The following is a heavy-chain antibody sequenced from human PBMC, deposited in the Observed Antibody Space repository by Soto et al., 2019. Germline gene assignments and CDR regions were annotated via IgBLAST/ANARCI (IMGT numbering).Heavy chain of an antibody. V-gene: IGHV3-23*01. CDR3: ARRGSGSYYDY. CDR2: ISGSGGST. Sequence: EVQLLESGGGLVQPGGSLRLSCAASGFTFSSYAMNWVRQAPGKGLEWVSVISGSGGSTYYADSVKGRFAISRDNSKNTLYLHMNSLRADDTAVYYCARRGSGSYYDYWGQGTLVTVSS. D-gene: IGHD1-26*01. J-gene: IGHJ4*02. CDR1: GFTFSSYA.